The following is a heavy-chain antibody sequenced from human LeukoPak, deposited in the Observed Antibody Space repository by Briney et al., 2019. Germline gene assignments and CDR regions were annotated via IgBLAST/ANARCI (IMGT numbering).Heavy chain of an antibody. D-gene: IGHD2-2*01. V-gene: IGHV5-51*01. CDR2: IYPGDSDT. Sequence: GESLQISCKGSGYSFTSYWIGWVRQMPGKGLEWMGIIYPGDSDTRYSPSFQGQVTISADKSISTAYLQWSSLKASDTAMYYCASSYCSSTSCYYLSHFDYWGQGTLVTVSS. CDR3: ASSYCSSTSCYYLSHFDY. CDR1: GYSFTSYW. J-gene: IGHJ4*02.